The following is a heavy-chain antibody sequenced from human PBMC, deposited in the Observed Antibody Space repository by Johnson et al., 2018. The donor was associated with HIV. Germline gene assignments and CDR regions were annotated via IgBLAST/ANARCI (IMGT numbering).Heavy chain of an antibody. CDR1: GFTFSSYD. CDR2: ISSSGSTM. D-gene: IGHD2-2*01. J-gene: IGHJ3*02. CDR3: ARGDIVVVPAATRAQDAFDI. Sequence: VESGGGLVQPGGSLRLSCAASGFTFSSYDMNWVRQAPGKGLEWVSYISSSGSTMHYADSVQGRFTISRDNAKNSLYLHMNSLRAEDKAVYYCARGDIVVVPAATRAQDAFDIWGQGTMVTVSS. V-gene: IGHV3-48*03.